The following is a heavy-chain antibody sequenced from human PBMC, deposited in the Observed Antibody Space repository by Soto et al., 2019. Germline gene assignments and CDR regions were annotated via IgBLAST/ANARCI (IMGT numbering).Heavy chain of an antibody. Sequence: EVQLVESGGGLVQPGGSLRLSCAASGFTFSSYWMHWVRQAPGKGLVWVSRINSDGSSTSYADSVKGRFTISRDNAKNTLYLQMTRLRAEDTAVYYCARDSEVYCSSTSCSLTYYYGMDVWGQGTTVTVSS. CDR1: GFTFSSYW. CDR3: ARDSEVYCSSTSCSLTYYYGMDV. D-gene: IGHD2-2*01. J-gene: IGHJ6*02. V-gene: IGHV3-74*01. CDR2: INSDGSST.